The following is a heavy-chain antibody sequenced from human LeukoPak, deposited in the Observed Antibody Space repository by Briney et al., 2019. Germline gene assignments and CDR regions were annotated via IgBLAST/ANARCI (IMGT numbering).Heavy chain of an antibody. CDR1: GFTVSSKY. V-gene: IGHV3-66*01. D-gene: IGHD5-24*01. J-gene: IGHJ4*02. CDR3: ARDKYGYNPFDY. Sequence: GGSLRLSCAASGFTVSSKYLSWVRQAPGKGLEWVSVIYSDDRTAYAGSVKGRFTFSRDKSKNTLYLQMNSLRAEDTAVYYCARDKYGYNPFDYWGQGTLVTVSS. CDR2: IYSDDRT.